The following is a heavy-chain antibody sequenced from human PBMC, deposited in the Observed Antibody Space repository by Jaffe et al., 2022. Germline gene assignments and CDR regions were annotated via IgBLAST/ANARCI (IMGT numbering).Heavy chain of an antibody. J-gene: IGHJ3*02. V-gene: IGHV4-38-2*01. CDR1: GDSISVEYW. D-gene: IGHD6-13*01. CDR2: IYHTGST. Sequence: QVQLQESGPGLVKPSETLSVTCVVSGDSISVEYWWGYIRQTPGTGLEWIASIYHTGSTYYKPSLKSRVTISIDKSKNQFSLEVNSVTAADTAMYYCARQKSAGYWAFDIWSQGTMVTVSS. CDR3: ARQKSAGYWAFDI.